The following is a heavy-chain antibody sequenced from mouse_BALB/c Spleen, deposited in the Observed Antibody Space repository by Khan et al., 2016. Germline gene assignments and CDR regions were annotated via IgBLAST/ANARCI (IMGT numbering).Heavy chain of an antibody. CDR3: GKDYYGSNWFAY. CDR2: INTNTGEP. D-gene: IGHD1-1*01. J-gene: IGHJ3*01. V-gene: IGHV9-3*02. CDR1: GYTFTNYG. Sequence: QIQLVQSGPELKKPGETVKISCKASGYTFTNYGMNWVKQAPGKGLKWMGWINTNTGEPTYDEEFKGRFAFSLDTSASTAYLQINNLKNEDTATYFCGKDYYGSNWFAYWGQGTLVTVSA.